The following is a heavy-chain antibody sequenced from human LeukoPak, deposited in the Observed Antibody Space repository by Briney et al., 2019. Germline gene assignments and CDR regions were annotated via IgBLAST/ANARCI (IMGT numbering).Heavy chain of an antibody. J-gene: IGHJ5*02. Sequence: ASVKVSCKASGGTFSSYAISWVRQAPGQGLEWMGGIIPIFGTANYAQKFQGRVTITADESTSTAYMKLSSLRSEDTAVYYCARDLGGYSYGYWFDPWGQGTLVTVSS. CDR2: IIPIFGTA. D-gene: IGHD5-18*01. V-gene: IGHV1-69*13. CDR1: GGTFSSYA. CDR3: ARDLGGYSYGYWFDP.